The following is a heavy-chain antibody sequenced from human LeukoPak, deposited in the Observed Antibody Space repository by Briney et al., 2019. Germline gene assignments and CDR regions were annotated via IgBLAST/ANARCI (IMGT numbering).Heavy chain of an antibody. Sequence: QPGRSLRLSCAASGFTFDDYAMHWVRQAPGKGLEWVSGISWNSGSIGYADSVKGRFTISRDNAKNSPYLQMNSLRAEDTALYYCAKGVALDIAVAGYYFDYWGQGTLVTVSS. V-gene: IGHV3-9*01. D-gene: IGHD6-19*01. J-gene: IGHJ4*02. CDR1: GFTFDDYA. CDR3: AKGVALDIAVAGYYFDY. CDR2: ISWNSGSI.